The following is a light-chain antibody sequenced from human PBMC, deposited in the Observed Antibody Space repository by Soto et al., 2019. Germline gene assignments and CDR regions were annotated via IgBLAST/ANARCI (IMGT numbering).Light chain of an antibody. V-gene: IGLV2-14*01. CDR1: SSDIGGYNY. J-gene: IGLJ2*01. CDR3: NSYRSSIIPVV. CDR2: GVS. Sequence: QSVLTQPASVSGSPGQSITISCAGTSSDIGGYNYVSWYQQHPGKAPKLMIYGVSNRPSGVSGRFFGSKSGNTASLTISGLPPEDEADYYCNSYRSSIIPVVFGGGTQLTVL.